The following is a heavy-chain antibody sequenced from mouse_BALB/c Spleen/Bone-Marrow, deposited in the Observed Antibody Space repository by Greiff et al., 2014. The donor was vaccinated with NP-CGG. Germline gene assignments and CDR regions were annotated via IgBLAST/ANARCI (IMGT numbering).Heavy chain of an antibody. Sequence: QVQLQQSGAELARPGASVKMSRKASGYTFTSYTMHWVKQRPGQGLEWIGYINPSSGYTNYNQKFKDKATLTADKSSSTAYMQLSSLTSEDSAVYYCARYRYDWYFDVWGAGTTVTVSS. J-gene: IGHJ1*01. V-gene: IGHV1-4*01. D-gene: IGHD2-14*01. CDR2: INPSSGYT. CDR1: GYTFTSYT. CDR3: ARYRYDWYFDV.